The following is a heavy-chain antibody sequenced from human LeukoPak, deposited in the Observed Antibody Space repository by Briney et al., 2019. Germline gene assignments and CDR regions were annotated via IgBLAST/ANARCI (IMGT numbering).Heavy chain of an antibody. CDR1: GDSVSSKSAA. CDR3: ARLVGGSPDS. D-gene: IGHD2-15*01. CDR2: TYYRSKWSN. Sequence: SQTLSLTCAISGDSVSSKSAAWNWIGQSPSRGLEWLGRTYYRSKWSNDYAVSVKSRITINPDTSKNQFSLQLNSVTPDDTGVYYCARLVGGSPDSWGQGTLVTVSS. V-gene: IGHV6-1*01. J-gene: IGHJ4*02.